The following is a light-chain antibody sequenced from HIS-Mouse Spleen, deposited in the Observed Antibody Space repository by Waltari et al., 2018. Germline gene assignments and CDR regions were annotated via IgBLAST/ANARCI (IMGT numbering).Light chain of an antibody. CDR1: SRDVGSYNR. V-gene: IGLV2-18*02. CDR3: SSYTSSSTV. J-gene: IGLJ1*01. Sequence: QSALTQPPSVSGSPGQSVTISGTGTSRDVGSYNRVSWYQQPPGTAPKLMIYEVSNRPPGVPDRFSGSKSGNTASLTISGLQAEDEADYYCSSYTSSSTVFGTGTKVTVL. CDR2: EVS.